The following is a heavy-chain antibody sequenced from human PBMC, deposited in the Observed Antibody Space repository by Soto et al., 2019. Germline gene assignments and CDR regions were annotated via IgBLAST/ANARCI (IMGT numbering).Heavy chain of an antibody. D-gene: IGHD2-21*02. V-gene: IGHV3-30*18. CDR3: AKDGDPRVAYCGGDCLPDY. CDR1: GFTFSSYG. J-gene: IGHJ4*02. Sequence: QVQLVESGGGVVQPGRSLRPSCAASGFTFSSYGMHWVRQAPGKGLEWVAVISYDGSNKYYADSVKGRFTISRDNSKNTLYLQMNSLRAEDTAVYYCAKDGDPRVAYCGGDCLPDYWGQGTLVTVSS. CDR2: ISYDGSNK.